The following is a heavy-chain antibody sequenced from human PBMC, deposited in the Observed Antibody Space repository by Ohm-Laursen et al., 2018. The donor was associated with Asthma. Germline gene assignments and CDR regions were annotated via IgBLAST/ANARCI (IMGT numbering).Heavy chain of an antibody. CDR2: ISGGGGST. Sequence: SLRLSCAASGFTFSSYAMNWVRQSPGKGLEWVSAISGGGGSTDYADSVKGRFTISRDDAQSTLYLQMDSLRPEDTALYYCARAHSGRWYALWWGQGTLVTVSS. D-gene: IGHD1-26*01. J-gene: IGHJ4*02. CDR1: GFTFSSYA. V-gene: IGHV3-23*01. CDR3: ARAHSGRWYALW.